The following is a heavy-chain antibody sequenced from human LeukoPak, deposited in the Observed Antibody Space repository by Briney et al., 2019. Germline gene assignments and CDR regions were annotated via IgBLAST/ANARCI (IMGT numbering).Heavy chain of an antibody. CDR2: ISSSGSTI. CDR1: GFTFSSYE. Sequence: PGGSLRLSCAASGFTFSSYEMNWVRQAPGKGLEWVSYISSSGSTIYYADSVKGRFTISRDTSKNALYLQVNSLRAEDTAVYYCAISGLGFGEFRGLDYWGQGTLVTVSS. J-gene: IGHJ4*02. V-gene: IGHV3-48*03. CDR3: AISGLGFGEFRGLDY. D-gene: IGHD3-10*01.